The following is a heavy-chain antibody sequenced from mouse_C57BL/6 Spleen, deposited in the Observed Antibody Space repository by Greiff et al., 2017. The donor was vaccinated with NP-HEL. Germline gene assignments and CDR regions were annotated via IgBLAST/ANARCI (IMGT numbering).Heavy chain of an antibody. CDR1: GYTFTSYW. V-gene: IGHV1-61*01. D-gene: IGHD1-1*01. Sequence: VQLQQPGAELVRPGSSVKLSCKASGYTFTSYWMDWVKQRPGQGLEWIGNIYPSDSETHYNQKFKDKATLTVDKSSSTAYMQLSSLTSEDSAVYYCARGPIYYYGSSYLYFDYWGQGTTLTVSS. CDR2: IYPSDSET. J-gene: IGHJ2*01. CDR3: ARGPIYYYGSSYLYFDY.